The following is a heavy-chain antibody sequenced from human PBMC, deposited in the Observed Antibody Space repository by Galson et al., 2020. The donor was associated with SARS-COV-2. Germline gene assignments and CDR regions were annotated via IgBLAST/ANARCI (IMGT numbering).Heavy chain of an antibody. J-gene: IGHJ4*02. V-gene: IGHV3-30*04. Sequence: GESLKISCAASGFTFSNYVMHWVRQAPGKGPEWVAVISSDGSNSFYADSLKGRFTISRDHSKSTLYLQMNSLRAEDTAVYYCARGGELELPFCLDYWGQGTLVTVSS. CDR1: GFTFSNYV. CDR2: ISSDGSNS. D-gene: IGHD1-26*01. CDR3: ARGGELELPFCLDY.